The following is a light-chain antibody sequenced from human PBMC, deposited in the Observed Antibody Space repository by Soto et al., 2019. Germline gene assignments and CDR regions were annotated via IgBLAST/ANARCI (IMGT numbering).Light chain of an antibody. J-gene: IGKJ4*01. Sequence: AIQMTQSPSSLSASVGDRVTITCRASQGIRNDLGWYQQKPGKAPKLLIYAASSLQSGVPSRFSGSGSGTDFTLTINSLQPEDFATYYCLKDYNYPLTFGGGTKVDI. CDR2: AAS. CDR3: LKDYNYPLT. CDR1: QGIRND. V-gene: IGKV1-6*01.